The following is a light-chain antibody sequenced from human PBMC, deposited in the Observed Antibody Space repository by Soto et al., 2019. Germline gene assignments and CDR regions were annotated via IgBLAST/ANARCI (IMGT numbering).Light chain of an antibody. Sequence: DIQLTQSPSFLSASVGDRVTITCRASQGISSYLAWYQQKPGKAPKLLIYAASTLQSGVPSRFGGSGSGTEFTLTISSLQPEDFATYYCQQLNTYPFSFGPGTKVDVK. CDR3: QQLNTYPFS. V-gene: IGKV1-9*01. CDR2: AAS. CDR1: QGISSY. J-gene: IGKJ3*01.